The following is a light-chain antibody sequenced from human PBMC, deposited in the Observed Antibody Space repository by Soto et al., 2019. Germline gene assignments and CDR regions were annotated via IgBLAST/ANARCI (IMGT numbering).Light chain of an antibody. CDR2: DAS. Sequence: EIVLTQSPATLSLSPGERATLSCRASQSVSSYLAWYQQKPGQAPRLLIYDASNRATGIPARFSGSGSGTDFTLTFSSLEPEDFAVYYCQQRSNWLLITFGQGTRLEIK. V-gene: IGKV3-11*01. CDR1: QSVSSY. J-gene: IGKJ5*01. CDR3: QQRSNWLLIT.